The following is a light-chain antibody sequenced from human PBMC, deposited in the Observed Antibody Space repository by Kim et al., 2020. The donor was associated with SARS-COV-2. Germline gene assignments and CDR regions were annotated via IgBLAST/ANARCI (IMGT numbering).Light chain of an antibody. CDR3: QVWDTSRDHYV. V-gene: IGLV3-21*04. J-gene: IGLJ1*01. Sequence: SSELTQPPSVSVAPGKTASITCGGNNIGSKNVHWYQQSPGQAPVLVIYYDSDRPSGIPERFSGSSSGNTATLTITRVEAGDEADYYCQVWDTSRDHYVFG. CDR1: NIGSKN. CDR2: YDS.